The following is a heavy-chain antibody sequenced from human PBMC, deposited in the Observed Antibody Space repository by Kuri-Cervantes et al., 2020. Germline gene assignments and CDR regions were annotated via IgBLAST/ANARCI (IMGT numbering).Heavy chain of an antibody. J-gene: IGHJ4*02. CDR3: ARGFNYVWGSWDPDYFDY. V-gene: IGHV3-48*03. CDR1: GFTFSSYE. CDR2: ISSSGSTI. D-gene: IGHD3-16*01. Sequence: GGSLRLSCAASGFTFSSYEMNWVHQAPGKGLEWVSYISSSGSTIYYADSVKGRFTISRDNAKNSLYLQMNSLRDEDTAVYYCARGFNYVWGSWDPDYFDYWGQGTLVTVSS.